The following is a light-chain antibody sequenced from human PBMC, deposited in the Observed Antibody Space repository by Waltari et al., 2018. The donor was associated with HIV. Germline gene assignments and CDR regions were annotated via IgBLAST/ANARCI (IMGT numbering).Light chain of an antibody. J-gene: IGLJ2*01. CDR3: QSYDSNLSGLV. Sequence: HSVLTQPPSVSGAPGQKVTIPCTGSRSNIGASYAVLWYQQVPGTAPRLLIHGNNYRPSGVPDRFSASRSGTSASLAITGLQADDEADYYCQSYDSNLSGLVFGGGTKLTVL. CDR1: RSNIGASYA. CDR2: GNN. V-gene: IGLV1-40*01.